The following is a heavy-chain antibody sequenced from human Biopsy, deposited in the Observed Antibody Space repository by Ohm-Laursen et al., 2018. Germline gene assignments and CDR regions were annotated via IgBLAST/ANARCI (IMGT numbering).Heavy chain of an antibody. J-gene: IGHJ6*02. CDR1: GGALTNYA. D-gene: IGHD6-19*01. CDR2: IITVSEKA. Sequence: GSSVKVSCKASGGALTNYAINWVRQAPGPGLGWMGGIITVSEKAGYAERFQGRVTITADVTTTTAYMDLSGLRFEDTAVYYCVAHPSSGFFENNDDFAMDVWGQGTTVIVSS. V-gene: IGHV1-69*01. CDR3: VAHPSSGFFENNDDFAMDV.